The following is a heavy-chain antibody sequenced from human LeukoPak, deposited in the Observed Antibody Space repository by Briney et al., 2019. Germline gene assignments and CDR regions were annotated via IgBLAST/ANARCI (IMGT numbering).Heavy chain of an antibody. CDR3: ARRKVAVAYNWFDP. Sequence: SETLSLTCTVSGGSISSSSYYWGWIRQPPGKGLEWIGSIYYSGSTYYNPSLKSRVTISVDTSKNQFSLKLSSVTAADTAVYYCARRKVAVAYNWFDPWGQGTLVTVSS. V-gene: IGHV4-39*07. D-gene: IGHD6-19*01. J-gene: IGHJ5*02. CDR1: GGSISSSSYY. CDR2: IYYSGST.